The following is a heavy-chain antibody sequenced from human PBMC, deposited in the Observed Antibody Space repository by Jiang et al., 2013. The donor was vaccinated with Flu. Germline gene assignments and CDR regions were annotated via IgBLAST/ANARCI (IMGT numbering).Heavy chain of an antibody. CDR2: IYYSGST. J-gene: IGHJ6*02. V-gene: IGHV4-30-4*01. CDR3: ARGAMVRGVIIWAPIGGMDV. CDR1: GGSISSGDYY. D-gene: IGHD3-10*01. Sequence: LVKPSQTLSLTCTVSGGSISSGDYYWSWIRQPPGKGLEWIGYIYYSGSTYYNPSLKSRVTISVDTSKNQFSLKLSSVTAADTAVYYCARGAMVRGVIIWAPIGGMDVWGQGTTVTVSS.